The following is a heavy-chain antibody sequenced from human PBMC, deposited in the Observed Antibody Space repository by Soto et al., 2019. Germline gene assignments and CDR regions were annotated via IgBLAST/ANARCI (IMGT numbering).Heavy chain of an antibody. Sequence: PGGSLRLSCAASGFTFSSYDMHWVRQATGKGLEWVSAIGTAGDTYYPGSVKGRFTISRENAKNSLYLQMNSLRAGDTAVYYCARSQIAAAGTWHYSMDVWGQGTTVTVSS. J-gene: IGHJ6*02. D-gene: IGHD6-13*01. CDR2: IGTAGDT. CDR3: ARSQIAAAGTWHYSMDV. CDR1: GFTFSSYD. V-gene: IGHV3-13*01.